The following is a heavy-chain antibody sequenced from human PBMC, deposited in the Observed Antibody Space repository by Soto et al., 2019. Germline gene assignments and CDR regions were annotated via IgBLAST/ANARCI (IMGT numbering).Heavy chain of an antibody. D-gene: IGHD3-10*01. V-gene: IGHV4-34*01. J-gene: IGHJ6*02. CDR1: DGSFSGYY. CDR2: INHSGST. CDR3: ARVSGIYYYGMDV. Sequence: PSETLSLTCAVYDGSFSGYYCSWIRQPPEKGLEWIGEINHSGSTNYNPSLKSRVTISVDTSKNQFSLKLSSVTAADTAVYYCARVSGIYYYGMDVWGQGTTVTVSS.